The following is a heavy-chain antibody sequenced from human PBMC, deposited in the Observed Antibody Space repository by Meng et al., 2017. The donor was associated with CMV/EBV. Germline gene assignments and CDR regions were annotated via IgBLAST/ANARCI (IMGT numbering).Heavy chain of an antibody. D-gene: IGHD3-10*01. Sequence: QGQLVQSGAEVKKPGASVKVSCKVSGYTLTELSMHWVRQAPGKGLEWMGGFDPEDGETICAQKFQGRVTMTEDTSTDTAYMELSSLRSEDTAVYYCATFYGSGTPDAFDIWGQGTMVTVSS. CDR1: GYTLTELS. V-gene: IGHV1-24*01. CDR3: ATFYGSGTPDAFDI. CDR2: FDPEDGET. J-gene: IGHJ3*02.